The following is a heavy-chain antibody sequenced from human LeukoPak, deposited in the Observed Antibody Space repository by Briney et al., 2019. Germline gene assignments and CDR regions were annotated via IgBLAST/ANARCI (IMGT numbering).Heavy chain of an antibody. Sequence: GRSLRLSCAASGSTFGDYAMSWVRQAPGKGLEWVAVISYDGSNKYYADSVKGRFTISRDNSKNTLYLQMNTLRAEDTAVYYCARDCCASGSHDYWGQGALVTVSS. J-gene: IGHJ4*02. CDR2: ISYDGSNK. CDR3: ARDCCASGSHDY. D-gene: IGHD3-10*01. CDR1: GSTFGDYA. V-gene: IGHV3-30-3*01.